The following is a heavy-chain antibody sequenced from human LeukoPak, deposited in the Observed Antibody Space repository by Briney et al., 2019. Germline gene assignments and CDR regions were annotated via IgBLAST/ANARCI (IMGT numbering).Heavy chain of an antibody. CDR2: ISAYNGNT. V-gene: IGHV1-18*01. CDR3: ARGEASPVTLGDWGY. D-gene: IGHD4-17*01. J-gene: IGHJ4*02. CDR1: GYTSTSYG. Sequence: GASVKVSCKASGYTSTSYGISWVRQAPGQGLEWMGWISAYNGNTNYAQKLQGRVTMTTDTSTSTAYMELRSLRSDDTAVYYCARGEASPVTLGDWGYWGQGTLVTVSS.